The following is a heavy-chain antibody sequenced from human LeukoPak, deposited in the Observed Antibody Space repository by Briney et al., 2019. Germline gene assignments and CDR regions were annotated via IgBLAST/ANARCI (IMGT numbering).Heavy chain of an antibody. CDR2: ISYDGSNK. CDR3: ARGPKQRRITMFLDY. D-gene: IGHD3-10*02. V-gene: IGHV3-30*03. Sequence: SGGSLRLSCAASGFTFNSYNMNWVRQAPGKGLEWVAVISYDGSNKYYADSVKGRFTISRDNSKNTLYLQMNSLRAEDTAVYYCARGPKQRRITMFLDYWGQGTLVTVSS. CDR1: GFTFNSYN. J-gene: IGHJ4*02.